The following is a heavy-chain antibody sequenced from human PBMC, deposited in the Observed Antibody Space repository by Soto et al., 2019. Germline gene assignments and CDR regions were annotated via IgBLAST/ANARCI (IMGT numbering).Heavy chain of an antibody. Sequence: SETLSLTCAVSGGSISSGGYSWSWIRQPPGKGLEWIGCIYYSGSTNYNPSLKSRVTISVDTSKNQISLKLSSVTAADTAVYYCARDQGIAVAVFDYWGQGTLVTVSS. V-gene: IGHV4-61*08. J-gene: IGHJ4*02. D-gene: IGHD6-19*01. CDR2: IYYSGST. CDR3: ARDQGIAVAVFDY. CDR1: GGSISSGGYS.